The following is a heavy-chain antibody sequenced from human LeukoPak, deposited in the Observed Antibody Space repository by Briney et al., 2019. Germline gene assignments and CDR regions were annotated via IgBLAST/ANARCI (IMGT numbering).Heavy chain of an antibody. CDR3: ASYYDSSGLRDWYFDR. D-gene: IGHD3-22*01. J-gene: IGHJ2*01. Sequence: GGSLRLSCAASGFTFSSYGMHWVRQAPGKGLEWVAFIRYDGSNKYYADSVKGRFTISRDNSKNTLYLQMNSLRAEDTAVYYCASYYDSSGLRDWYFDRWGRGTLVTVSS. CDR2: IRYDGSNK. V-gene: IGHV3-30*02. CDR1: GFTFSSYG.